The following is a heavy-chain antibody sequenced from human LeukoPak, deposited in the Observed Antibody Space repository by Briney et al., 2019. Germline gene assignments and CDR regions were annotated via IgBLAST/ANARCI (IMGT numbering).Heavy chain of an antibody. CDR1: GGSISSYY. J-gene: IGHJ4*02. V-gene: IGHV4-4*07. CDR2: IYTSGST. D-gene: IGHD3-3*01. Sequence: SETLSLTCTVSGGSISSYYWSWIRQPAGKGLEWIGRIYTSGSTNYNPSLKSRVTMSVDTSKNQFSLKLSSVTAADTAVYFCARQPTWSGYVQPFDYWGQGTLVTVSS. CDR3: ARQPTWSGYVQPFDY.